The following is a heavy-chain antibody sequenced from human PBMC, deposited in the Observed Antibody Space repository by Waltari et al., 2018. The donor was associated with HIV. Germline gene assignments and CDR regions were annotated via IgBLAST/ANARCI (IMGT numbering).Heavy chain of an antibody. CDR1: GFTFDDYA. J-gene: IGHJ6*02. V-gene: IGHV3-9*01. CDR3: AKGLTVRVRYGYYGMDV. Sequence: GGGLVQPGRSLRLSCAASGFTFDDYAMHWVRQAPGKGLEWVSGISWNSGSIGYADSVKGRFTISRDNAKNSLYLQMNSLRAEDTALYYCAKGLTVRVRYGYYGMDVWGQGTTVTVSS. D-gene: IGHD4-4*01. CDR2: ISWNSGSI.